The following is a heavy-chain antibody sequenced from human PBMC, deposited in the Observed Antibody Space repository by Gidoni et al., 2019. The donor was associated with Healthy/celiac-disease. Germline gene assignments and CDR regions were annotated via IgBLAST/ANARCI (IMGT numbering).Heavy chain of an antibody. D-gene: IGHD5-12*01. Sequence: EVQLLESGGGLLQPGGSLRPSCAASGFTFRRYARSWVRQAPGKGLEWVAAISGGGGSTYDADSGKGRLTISRNKAKNTLYLKMNSLRAEDTAVYYCAISGEVATGFYYWGQGTLVTVSS. V-gene: IGHV3-23*01. CDR2: ISGGGGST. J-gene: IGHJ4*02. CDR3: AISGEVATGFYY. CDR1: GFTFRRYA.